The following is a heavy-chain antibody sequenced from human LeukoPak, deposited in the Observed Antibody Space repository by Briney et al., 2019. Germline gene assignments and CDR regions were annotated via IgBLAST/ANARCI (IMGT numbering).Heavy chain of an antibody. Sequence: PGGSLRLSCAASGFTFSSYAMSWVRQAPGKGPEWVSDINGSGGSTYYADSVKGRFTISRDNSKNTLYLQMNSLRAEDTAVYYCAKKYSTGLDPWGQGTLVTVSS. V-gene: IGHV3-23*01. D-gene: IGHD1-26*01. J-gene: IGHJ5*02. CDR2: INGSGGST. CDR3: AKKYSTGLDP. CDR1: GFTFSSYA.